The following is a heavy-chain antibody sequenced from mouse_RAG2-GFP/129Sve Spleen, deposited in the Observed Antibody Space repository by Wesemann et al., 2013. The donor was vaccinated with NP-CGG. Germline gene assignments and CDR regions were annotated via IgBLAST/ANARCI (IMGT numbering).Heavy chain of an antibody. J-gene: IGHJ3*01. D-gene: IGHD2-1*01. CDR2: INSNGGST. V-gene: IGHV5-6-3*01. Sequence: LELVATINSNGGSTYYPDSVKGRFTISRDNAKNTLYLQMSSLKSEDTAMYYCARHGNWFAYWGQGTLVTVSA. CDR3: ARHGNWFAY.